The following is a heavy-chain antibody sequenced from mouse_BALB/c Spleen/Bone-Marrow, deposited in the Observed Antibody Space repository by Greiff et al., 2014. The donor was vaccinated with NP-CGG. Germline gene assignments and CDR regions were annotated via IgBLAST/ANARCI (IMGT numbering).Heavy chain of an antibody. Sequence: VQRVVSGPGLVAPSQSLSITCTVSGFSLTNYGVHWVRQPPGKGLEWLGVIWADGSTNYDSALMSRLSISKDNSKSQVFFKMNSLQTDDTAMYYCARITTATGAMDYWGQGTSVTVSS. J-gene: IGHJ4*01. CDR2: IWADGST. CDR1: GFSLTNYG. D-gene: IGHD1-2*01. CDR3: ARITTATGAMDY. V-gene: IGHV2-9*02.